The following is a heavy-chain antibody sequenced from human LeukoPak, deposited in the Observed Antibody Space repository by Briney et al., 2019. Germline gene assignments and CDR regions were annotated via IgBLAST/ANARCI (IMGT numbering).Heavy chain of an antibody. CDR1: DGSFSGYY. CDR3: ARQWLYADDAFDI. V-gene: IGHV4-34*01. Sequence: KRSETLFLTCAVYDGSFSGYYRGWIRQPPGKGLEWIGEINHSGSTNYNPSPKSRGTITVATSKNQFSLKLSSVAAADPAVYYCARQWLYADDAFDIWGQGTMVTVSS. CDR2: INHSGST. J-gene: IGHJ3*02. D-gene: IGHD3-22*01.